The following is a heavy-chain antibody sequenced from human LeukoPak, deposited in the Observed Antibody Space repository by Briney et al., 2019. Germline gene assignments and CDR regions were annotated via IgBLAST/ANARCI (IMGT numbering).Heavy chain of an antibody. CDR1: GFTFSSYS. Sequence: GGSLRLSCAASGFTFSSYSMNWVRQAPGKGLEWVSSISSSSSYIYYADSVKGRFTISRDNAKNSLYLQMNSLRAEDTAVYYCARAQYYYDSSGLARSDYWGQGTLVTASS. CDR2: ISSSSSYI. CDR3: ARAQYYYDSSGLARSDY. J-gene: IGHJ4*02. V-gene: IGHV3-21*01. D-gene: IGHD3-22*01.